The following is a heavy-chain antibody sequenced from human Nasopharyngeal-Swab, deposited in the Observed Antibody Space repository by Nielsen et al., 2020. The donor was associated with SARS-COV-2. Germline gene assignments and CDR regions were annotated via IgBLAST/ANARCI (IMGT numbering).Heavy chain of an antibody. Sequence: GGSLRLSCAASGFTFSSYEMNWVRQAPGKGLEWVSYISSSGSTIYYADSVKGRFTISRDNAKNSLYLQMNSLRAEDTAVYYCARENYDYVWGTSGGMDVWGQGTTVTVS. V-gene: IGHV3-48*03. D-gene: IGHD3-16*01. CDR1: GFTFSSYE. J-gene: IGHJ6*02. CDR3: ARENYDYVWGTSGGMDV. CDR2: ISSSGSTI.